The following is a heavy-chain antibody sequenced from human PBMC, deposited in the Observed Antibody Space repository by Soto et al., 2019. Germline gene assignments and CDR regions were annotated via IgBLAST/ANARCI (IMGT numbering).Heavy chain of an antibody. V-gene: IGHV2-70*04. CDR3: ARYRTESAVDI. D-gene: IGHD3-16*02. Sequence: SGPTLVNPTHTLTLTCTFSGFSLSTIGMRVSWIRQPPGNSLEWLSRIDWDDDKFYSTSLNTRLTISKDTSKNQVVLTMTNMEQGDTATYYCARYRTESAVDIWGQGKFVTVSS. CDR2: IDWDDDK. J-gene: IGHJ3*02. CDR1: GFSLSTIGMR.